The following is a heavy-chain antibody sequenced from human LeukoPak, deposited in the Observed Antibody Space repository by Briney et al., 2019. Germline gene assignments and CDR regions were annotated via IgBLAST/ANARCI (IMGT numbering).Heavy chain of an antibody. CDR2: INHSGST. CDR1: GGSFSGYY. D-gene: IGHD6-6*01. J-gene: IGHJ3*02. CDR3: ASSKYSLDAFDI. Sequence: SETLSLTCAVYGGSFSGYYWSWIRQPPGKGLEWIGEINHSGSTNYNPSLKSRVTISVDTSKNQFSLKLSSVTAADTAVYYCASSKYSLDAFDIWGQGTMVTVSS. V-gene: IGHV4-34*01.